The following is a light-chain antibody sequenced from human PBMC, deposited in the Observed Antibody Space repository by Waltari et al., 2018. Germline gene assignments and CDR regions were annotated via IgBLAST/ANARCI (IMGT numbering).Light chain of an antibody. Sequence: EIVLTQSPDFQSVPPQGKVTITCRASQSIGTSLHWYQQKPGQTPKPLITYALDSFSGVPSRFTGSGSGTDFTLTISSLEAEDAATYYCQQSRSFPTTFGGGTKVEIK. CDR1: QSIGTS. V-gene: IGKV6-21*01. J-gene: IGKJ4*01. CDR3: QQSRSFPTT. CDR2: YAL.